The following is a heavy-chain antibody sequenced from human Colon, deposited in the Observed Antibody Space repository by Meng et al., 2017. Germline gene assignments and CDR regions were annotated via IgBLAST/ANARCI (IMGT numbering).Heavy chain of an antibody. J-gene: IGHJ4*02. D-gene: IGHD1-26*01. CDR1: DGSTLSRNW. Sequence: QLQLQESGPGLVKPSGTLSRTCRVTDGSTLSRNWCIWVRQSPAKGLEWIGEINHSGITNYQPSLKSRATISIDTSKQQFSLRLNSVTVADTAIYFCATGVGATTAWGQGTLVTVSS. CDR2: INHSGIT. CDR3: ATGVGATTA. V-gene: IGHV4-4*02.